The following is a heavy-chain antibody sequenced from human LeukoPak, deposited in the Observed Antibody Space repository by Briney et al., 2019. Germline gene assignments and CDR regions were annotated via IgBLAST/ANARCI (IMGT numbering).Heavy chain of an antibody. J-gene: IGHJ4*02. CDR2: ISGSGGST. Sequence: GGSLRLSCAASGFTFSTYAMSWVRQAPGKGLEWVSVISGSGGSTYDADSVKGRFTISRDNSKNTLYLQMNSLRAEDTAVYYCAKDRRAGSYDYWGQGTLVTVSS. CDR3: AKDRRAGSYDY. D-gene: IGHD3-10*01. CDR1: GFTFSTYA. V-gene: IGHV3-23*01.